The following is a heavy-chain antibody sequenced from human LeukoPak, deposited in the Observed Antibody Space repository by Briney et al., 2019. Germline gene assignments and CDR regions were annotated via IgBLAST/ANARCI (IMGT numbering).Heavy chain of an antibody. D-gene: IGHD3-22*01. Sequence: SETLSLTCTVPGGPLFSYYWSWIRQTAGKGLEWIGRLYPGVGTDYNPSLKSRVTMSVDTSKKQFALKLSAVTAADTAVYYCARLKFYDSTGYSPGHYMDVWGKGTTVTVSS. CDR1: GGPLFSYY. CDR2: LYPGVGT. CDR3: ARLKFYDSTGYSPGHYMDV. V-gene: IGHV4-4*07. J-gene: IGHJ6*03.